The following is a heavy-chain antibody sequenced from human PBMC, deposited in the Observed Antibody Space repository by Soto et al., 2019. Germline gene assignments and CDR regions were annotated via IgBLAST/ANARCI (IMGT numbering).Heavy chain of an antibody. V-gene: IGHV4-59*01. Sequence: PSETLSLTCSVSGASISYNYWNWVRQVPGEGLEWIANMYYSGSTKYNPSLKSRVTISGDTSKNQVSLSLTPVTAADTGMYYCARSSGTYGTLDYWGEGTLVT. CDR3: ARSSGTYGTLDY. CDR1: GASISYNY. J-gene: IGHJ4*02. CDR2: MYYSGST. D-gene: IGHD1-26*01.